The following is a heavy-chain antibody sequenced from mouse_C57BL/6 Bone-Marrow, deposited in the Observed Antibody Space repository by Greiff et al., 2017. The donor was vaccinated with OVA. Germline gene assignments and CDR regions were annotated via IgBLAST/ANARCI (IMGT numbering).Heavy chain of an antibody. CDR3: ARFFFAY. V-gene: IGHV1-7*01. CDR1: GYTFTSYW. J-gene: IGHJ3*01. CDR2: INPSSGYT. Sequence: QVQLQQSGAELAKPGASVKLSCKASGYTFTSYWMHWVKQRPGQGLEWIGYINPSSGYTKYNQKFKDKDTLTADKSSSTAYMQLSSLTYEDSAVYYCARFFFAYWGQGTLVTVSA.